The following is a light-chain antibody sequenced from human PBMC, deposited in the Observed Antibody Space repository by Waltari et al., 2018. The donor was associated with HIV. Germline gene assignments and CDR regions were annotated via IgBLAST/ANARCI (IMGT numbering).Light chain of an antibody. Sequence: QLNPSPSSLSASVGDTVTITCRASQRISNHLAWYQVKPGTPPKLLIFDASTLQSGVPTRFSGTGSRAEFTLTISSLQPEDSATYYCQQFNNYPRTFGPGTKL. J-gene: IGKJ3*01. V-gene: IGKV1D-13*01. CDR3: QQFNNYPRT. CDR1: QRISNH. CDR2: DAS.